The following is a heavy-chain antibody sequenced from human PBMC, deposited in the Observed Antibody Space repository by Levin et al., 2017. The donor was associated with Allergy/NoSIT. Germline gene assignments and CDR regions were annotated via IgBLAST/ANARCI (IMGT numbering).Heavy chain of an antibody. CDR1: GYTFTSYG. Sequence: ASVKVSCKASGYTFTSYGISWVRQAPGQGLEWMGWISAYNGNTNYAQKLQGRVTMTTDTSTSTAYMELRSLRSDDTAVYYCAREGTYYDFWSGYLMKGGMDVWGQGTTVTVSS. D-gene: IGHD3-3*01. CDR3: AREGTYYDFWSGYLMKGGMDV. J-gene: IGHJ6*02. V-gene: IGHV1-18*01. CDR2: ISAYNGNT.